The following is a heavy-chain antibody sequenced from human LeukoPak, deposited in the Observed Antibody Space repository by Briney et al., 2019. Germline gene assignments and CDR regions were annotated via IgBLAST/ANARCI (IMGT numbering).Heavy chain of an antibody. D-gene: IGHD3-22*01. Sequence: PGGSLRLSCAASGFTVSGNYMNWVRQAPGKGLEWVSLFYRGDNTYYADSVKGRFTISRDNSKSTLYLQMNSLRAEDTAVYYCAGGYYFDHWGQGTLVTVSS. CDR2: FYRGDNT. V-gene: IGHV3-53*01. CDR3: AGGYYFDH. J-gene: IGHJ4*02. CDR1: GFTVSGNY.